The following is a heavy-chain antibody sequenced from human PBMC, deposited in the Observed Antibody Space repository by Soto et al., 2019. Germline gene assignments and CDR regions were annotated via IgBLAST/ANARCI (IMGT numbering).Heavy chain of an antibody. D-gene: IGHD6-6*01. V-gene: IGHV2-5*02. Sequence: QITLKESGPTLVKPTQTLTLTCTFSGFSLSPSGVDVGWIRQPPGKALEWLAIIYWDDDKRYKPSLKSRLTITKGTSRNQVVLTMTNMDPLDTATYYCAHRRPYSNSPEYFFDYWGQGTLVTVSS. CDR1: GFSLSPSGVD. CDR2: IYWDDDK. J-gene: IGHJ4*02. CDR3: AHRRPYSNSPEYFFDY.